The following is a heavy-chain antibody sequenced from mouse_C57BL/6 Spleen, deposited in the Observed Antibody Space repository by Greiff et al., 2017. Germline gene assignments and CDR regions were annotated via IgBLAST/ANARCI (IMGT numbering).Heavy chain of an antibody. V-gene: IGHV1-81*01. CDR1: GYTFTRYG. J-gene: IGHJ4*01. D-gene: IGHD2-5*01. CDR3: ARVYSNYVREAMDY. Sequence: QVQLQQSGAELARPGASVKLSCKASGYTFTRYGISWVKQRTGQGLEWIGEIYPRSGNTYYNEKFKGKATLTADKSSSTAYMELRSLTSEDSAVYFCARVYSNYVREAMDYWGQGTSVTVSS. CDR2: IYPRSGNT.